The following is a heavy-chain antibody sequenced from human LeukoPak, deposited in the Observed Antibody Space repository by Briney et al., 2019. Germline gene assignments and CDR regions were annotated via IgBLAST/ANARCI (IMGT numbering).Heavy chain of an antibody. CDR2: IYTSGST. Sequence: SETLSLTCTVSGGSISSGSYYWSWIRQPAGKGLEWIGRIYTSGSTNYNPSLKSRVTISVDTSKNQFSLKLSSVTAADTAVYYCARAAPDYYDSSGYYQTAFDTWGQGTMVTVSS. D-gene: IGHD3-22*01. J-gene: IGHJ3*02. CDR3: ARAAPDYYDSSGYYQTAFDT. V-gene: IGHV4-61*02. CDR1: GGSISSGSYY.